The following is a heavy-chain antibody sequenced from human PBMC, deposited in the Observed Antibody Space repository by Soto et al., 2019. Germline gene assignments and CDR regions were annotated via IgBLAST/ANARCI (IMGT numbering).Heavy chain of an antibody. D-gene: IGHD3-10*01. CDR3: ARDGAPYYYGSGSYYGADY. V-gene: IGHV3-33*01. CDR2: IWYDGSNK. J-gene: IGHJ4*02. CDR1: GFTFSSYG. Sequence: GGSLRLSCAASGFTFSSYGMHWVRQAPGKGLEWVAVIWYDGSNKYYADSVKGRVTISRENSKNTLYLQMNSLRAEDTAVYYCARDGAPYYYGSGSYYGADYWGQGTLVTVSS.